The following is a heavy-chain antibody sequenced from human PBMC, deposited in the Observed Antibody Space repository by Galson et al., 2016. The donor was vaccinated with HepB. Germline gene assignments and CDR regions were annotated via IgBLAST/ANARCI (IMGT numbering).Heavy chain of an antibody. CDR2: IYYNGST. Sequence: SETLSLTCTVSNASISSYYWSWVRQPPGKGLGWIGYIYYNGSTNYNSSLKSRVTISIDTSKNQFSLNLSSLTAADTAVYYCARLKGLLLPQYYYYYGMDVWGQGSTVTVSS. D-gene: IGHD2/OR15-2a*01. V-gene: IGHV4-59*01. CDR1: NASISSYY. J-gene: IGHJ6*02. CDR3: ARLKGLLLPQYYYYYGMDV.